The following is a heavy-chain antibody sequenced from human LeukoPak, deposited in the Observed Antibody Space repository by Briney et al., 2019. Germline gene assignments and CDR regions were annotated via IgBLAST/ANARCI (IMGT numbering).Heavy chain of an antibody. J-gene: IGHJ4*02. Sequence: SETLSLTCTVSGGSISSGDYYWSWIRQPPGKGLEWIGYIYYSGSTYYNPSLKSRVTISVDTSKNQFSLKLSSVTAADTAVYYCASHITMVRGTSYYFDYWGQGTLVTVSS. CDR1: GGSISSGDYY. D-gene: IGHD3-10*01. V-gene: IGHV4-30-4*01. CDR3: ASHITMVRGTSYYFDY. CDR2: IYYSGST.